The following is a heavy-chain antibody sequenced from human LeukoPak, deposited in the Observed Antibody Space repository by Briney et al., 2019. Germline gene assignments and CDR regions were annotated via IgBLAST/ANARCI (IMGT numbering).Heavy chain of an antibody. Sequence: PSETLSLTCAVYGGSFSGYYWSWIRQPPGKGLEWIGEINHSGSTNYNPSLKSRVTISVDTSKNQFSLKLSSVTAADTAVYYCARDRGYLSYYYGMDVWGQGTTVTVSS. CDR3: ARDRGYLSYYYGMDV. D-gene: IGHD5-12*01. CDR2: INHSGST. J-gene: IGHJ6*02. CDR1: GGSFSGYY. V-gene: IGHV4-34*01.